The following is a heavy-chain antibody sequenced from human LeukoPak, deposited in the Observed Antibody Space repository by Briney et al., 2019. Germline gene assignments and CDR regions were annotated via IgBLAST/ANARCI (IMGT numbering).Heavy chain of an antibody. Sequence: GESLKISCQGSGYSFSTHWIGWVRQMPGKGLEWMGIIYPGDSDTRYSPSFQGQVTISAGKSISTAYLQWSSLKASDTAMYYCATFPLASGYGFGDYWGQGTLVTVSS. J-gene: IGHJ4*02. D-gene: IGHD5-18*01. V-gene: IGHV5-51*01. CDR1: GYSFSTHW. CDR3: ATFPLASGYGFGDY. CDR2: IYPGDSDT.